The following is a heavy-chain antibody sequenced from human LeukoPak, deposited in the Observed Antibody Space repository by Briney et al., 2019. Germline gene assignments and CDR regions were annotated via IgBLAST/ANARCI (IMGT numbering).Heavy chain of an antibody. CDR3: ARDIGIWFGELLPH. CDR1: GYTFTSYG. V-gene: IGHV1-18*01. J-gene: IGHJ4*02. D-gene: IGHD3-10*01. CDR2: ISAYNGNT. Sequence: ASVKVSCKASGYTFTSYGISWVRQAPGQGLEWMGWISAYNGNTNYAQKLQGRVTMTTDTSTSTAYMELRSLRSDDAAVYYCARDIGIWFGELLPHWGQGTLVTVSS.